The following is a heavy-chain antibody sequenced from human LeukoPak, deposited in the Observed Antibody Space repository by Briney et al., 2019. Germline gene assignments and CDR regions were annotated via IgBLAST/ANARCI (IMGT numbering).Heavy chain of an antibody. CDR1: GFTFSSYS. Sequence: PGGSLRLSCAASGFTFSSYSMNWVRQAPGKGLEWVSSISSSSSYIYYADSVKGRFTNSRDNAKNSLYLQMNSLRAEDTAVYYCARDGSYLEGGDYWGQGTLVTVSS. CDR3: ARDGSYLEGGDY. J-gene: IGHJ4*02. D-gene: IGHD1-26*01. V-gene: IGHV3-21*01. CDR2: ISSSSSYI.